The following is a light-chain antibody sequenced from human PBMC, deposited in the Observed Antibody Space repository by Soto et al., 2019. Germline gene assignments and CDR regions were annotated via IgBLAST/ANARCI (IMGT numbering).Light chain of an antibody. CDR2: AAS. V-gene: IGKV1-6*01. CDR3: LQDYNYPRT. CDR1: QSISSY. Sequence: IQMTQSPSSLSASVGDRVTITCRASQSISSYLNWYQQKPGKAPKLLIYAASSLQSGVPSRFSGSGSGTDFTLTISSLRPEDFATYYCLQDYNYPRTFGQGTKVVIK. J-gene: IGKJ1*01.